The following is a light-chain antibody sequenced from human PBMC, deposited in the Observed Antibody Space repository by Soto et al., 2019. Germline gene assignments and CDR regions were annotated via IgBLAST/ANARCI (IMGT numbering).Light chain of an antibody. J-gene: IGLJ1*01. CDR1: RSDIGSYNY. CDR2: GVS. Sequence: QSALTQPASVSGSPGQSITISCSGTRSDIGSYNYVAWYQQFPGKTPKILIYGVSNRPSGVSSRFSGSKSGNTASLTISGLQAEDEADYYCISHKGSGTYVFGTGTKVTVL. CDR3: ISHKGSGTYV. V-gene: IGLV2-14*01.